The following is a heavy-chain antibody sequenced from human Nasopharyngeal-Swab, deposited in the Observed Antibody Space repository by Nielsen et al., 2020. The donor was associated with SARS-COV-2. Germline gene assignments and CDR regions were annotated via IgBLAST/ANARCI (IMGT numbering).Heavy chain of an antibody. V-gene: IGHV3-23*01. CDR2: ISGSAGST. D-gene: IGHD3-3*01. CDR1: GFTFGSYA. J-gene: IGHJ5*02. CDR3: ARDLGYDFWSAPRGFDP. Sequence: GESPKISCAASGFTFGSYAMSWVRQAPGKGLEWVSTISGSAGSTYYTNSVKGRFTISRDNSKNTLYLQMNSLRAEDTAVYYCARDLGYDFWSAPRGFDPWGQGTLVTVSS.